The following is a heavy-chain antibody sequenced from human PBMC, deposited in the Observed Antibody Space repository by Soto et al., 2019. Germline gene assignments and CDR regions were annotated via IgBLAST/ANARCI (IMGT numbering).Heavy chain of an antibody. CDR1: GGSFSGYY. V-gene: IGHV4-34*01. Sequence: SETLSLTCAVYGGSFSGYYWSWIRQPPGKGLEWIGEINHSGSTNYNPSLKSRVTISVDTSKNQFSLKLSSVTAADTAVYYCARELWSGYYTGYYYYMDVWGKGTTVTVSS. CDR3: ARELWSGYYTGYYYYMDV. J-gene: IGHJ6*03. D-gene: IGHD3-3*01. CDR2: INHSGST.